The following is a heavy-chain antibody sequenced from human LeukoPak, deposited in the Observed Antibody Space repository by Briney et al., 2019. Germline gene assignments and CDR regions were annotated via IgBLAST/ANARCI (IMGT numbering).Heavy chain of an antibody. CDR1: GFTFSSYA. Sequence: GGSLRLSCAASGFTFSSYAMHWVRQAPGKGLEWVAAILYDGSNKYYADSVKGRFTISRDNSKNTLYLQMNSLRAEDTAVYYCARDGRYYYGSGGHFDYWGQGTLVTVSS. CDR2: ILYDGSNK. V-gene: IGHV3-30-3*01. D-gene: IGHD3-10*01. J-gene: IGHJ4*02. CDR3: ARDGRYYYGSGGHFDY.